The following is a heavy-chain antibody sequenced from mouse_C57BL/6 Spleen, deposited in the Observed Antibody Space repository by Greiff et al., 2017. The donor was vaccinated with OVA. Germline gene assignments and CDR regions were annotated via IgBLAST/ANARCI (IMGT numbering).Heavy chain of an antibody. CDR2: ISSGGSYT. Sequence: EVKLVESGGDLVKPGGSLKLSCAASGFTFSSYGMSWVRQTPDKRLEWVATISSGGSYTYYPDSVKGRFTISRDNAKNTLYLQMSSLKSEDTAMYYCAREGSPYAMDYWGQGTSVTVSS. D-gene: IGHD1-1*01. CDR3: AREGSPYAMDY. J-gene: IGHJ4*01. V-gene: IGHV5-6*01. CDR1: GFTFSSYG.